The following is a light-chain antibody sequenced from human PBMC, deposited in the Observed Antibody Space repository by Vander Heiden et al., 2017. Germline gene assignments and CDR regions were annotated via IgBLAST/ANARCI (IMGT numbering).Light chain of an antibody. Sequence: QSALTQPASVSGSPGQPITISCTGTSSDVGGYNYVSWYQQHPGKAPKRMIDDVSNRPSGVSNRFSGSKSGNTASLTISGLQAEDEADYYCSAYTSSSTLVFGGGTKLTVL. V-gene: IGLV2-14*01. CDR1: SSDVGGYNY. CDR3: SAYTSSSTLV. J-gene: IGLJ3*02. CDR2: DVS.